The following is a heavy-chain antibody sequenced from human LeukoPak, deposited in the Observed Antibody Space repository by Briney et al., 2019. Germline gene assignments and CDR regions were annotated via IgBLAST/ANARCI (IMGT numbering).Heavy chain of an antibody. V-gene: IGHV3-9*01. J-gene: IGHJ4*02. Sequence: PGRSLRLSCAASGFTFDDYAMHWVRQAPGKGLEWVSGISWNSGSIVYADSVKGRFTISRDNAKNSLYLQMNSLRADDTSIYYCARDPARFGSGYYPENWGPGTQVTVSS. CDR2: ISWNSGSI. D-gene: IGHD3-22*01. CDR3: ARDPARFGSGYYPEN. CDR1: GFTFDDYA.